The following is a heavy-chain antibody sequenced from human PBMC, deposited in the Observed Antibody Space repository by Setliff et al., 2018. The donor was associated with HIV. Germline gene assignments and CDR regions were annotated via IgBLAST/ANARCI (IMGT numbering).Heavy chain of an antibody. CDR3: ATDVAGKYDY. D-gene: IGHD2-15*01. V-gene: IGHV3-74*01. Sequence: GGSLRLSCAASGFTFSSYRMHWVRQTPGKGLVWVSRIKTAASVTSYADSVKGRFTISRDNAKSTLYLQMNNLRAEDTALYYCATDVAGKYDYWGQGTLVTVSS. J-gene: IGHJ4*02. CDR2: IKTAASVT. CDR1: GFTFSSYR.